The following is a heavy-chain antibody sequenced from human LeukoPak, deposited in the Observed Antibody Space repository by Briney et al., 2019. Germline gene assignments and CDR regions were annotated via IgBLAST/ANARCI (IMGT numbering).Heavy chain of an antibody. Sequence: SETLSLTCTVSGGSMSSYYWSWIRQPPGKGLEWIGYIYDSGSTNHNPSLKSRVTISVDTSKNQFSLKLRSVTAADTAVYYCARLNPSLLYFDYWGQGTLVTVSS. CDR2: IYDSGST. J-gene: IGHJ4*02. CDR1: GGSMSSYY. CDR3: ARLNPSLLYFDY. D-gene: IGHD2-15*01. V-gene: IGHV4-59*08.